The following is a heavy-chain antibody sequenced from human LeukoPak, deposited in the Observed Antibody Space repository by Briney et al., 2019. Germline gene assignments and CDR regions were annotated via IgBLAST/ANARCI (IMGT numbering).Heavy chain of an antibody. Sequence: PGGSLRLSCAASGFTFSSYRMSWVRQAPGKGLECVGLISYDGSNKYYADSVRGRFTISRDNSKNTLYVQMNSLRGEDTAVYYCARQGYYGGNDYSMDVWGQGTTVTVSS. D-gene: IGHD4-23*01. J-gene: IGHJ6*02. V-gene: IGHV3-30-3*01. CDR2: ISYDGSNK. CDR3: ARQGYYGGNDYSMDV. CDR1: GFTFSSYR.